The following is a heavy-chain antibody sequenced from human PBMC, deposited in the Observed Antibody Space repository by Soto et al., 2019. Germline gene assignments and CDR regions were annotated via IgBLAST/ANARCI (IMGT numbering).Heavy chain of an antibody. J-gene: IGHJ5*02. D-gene: IGHD6-19*01. CDR2: IYYSGST. CDR3: ARHYSSGSRNWFDP. V-gene: IGHV4-39*01. CDR1: GGSVNSDTFY. Sequence: SETLSLTCTVSGGSVNSDTFYWGWVRQPPGKGLEWIGSIYYSGSTYYNPSLRSRVTISVDTSKNQFSLKLSSVTAADTAVFYCARHYSSGSRNWFDPWGQGTLVTVSS.